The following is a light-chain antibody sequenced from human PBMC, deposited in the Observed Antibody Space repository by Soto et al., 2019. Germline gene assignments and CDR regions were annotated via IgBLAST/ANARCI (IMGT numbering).Light chain of an antibody. Sequence: ALTQPPSVSGAPGQTVTISCTGTSSDVGGYDYVSWYQQHPGKAPKLMIYEVTIRPSGVSDRFSGSKSGNTASLTVSGLQAEDEADYYCSSYTGGNPSYVFGTGTKVTVL. V-gene: IGLV2-8*01. CDR2: EVT. J-gene: IGLJ1*01. CDR1: SSDVGGYDY. CDR3: SSYTGGNPSYV.